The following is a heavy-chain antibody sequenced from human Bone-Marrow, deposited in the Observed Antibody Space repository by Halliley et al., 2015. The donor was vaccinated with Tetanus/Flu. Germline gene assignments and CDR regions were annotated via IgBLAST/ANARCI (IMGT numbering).Heavy chain of an antibody. J-gene: IGHJ4*02. D-gene: IGHD3-16*01. CDR2: ITGDAFII. Sequence: SLITGDAFIIYYANSVKGRFTISRDNSKQSLYLQMNSLKTNDTALYYCAKDIAQFGRNAFFDSWGQGTLVTVSS. CDR3: AKDIAQFGRNAFFDS. V-gene: IGHV3-43*02.